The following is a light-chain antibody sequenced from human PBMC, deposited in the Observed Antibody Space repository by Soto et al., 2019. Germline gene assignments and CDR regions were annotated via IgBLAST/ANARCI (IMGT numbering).Light chain of an antibody. CDR2: SAS. CDR1: QSIGTS. Sequence: DFQMTQSPSSLSASVGDRVSITCRASQSIGTSLNWYQQKPGKAPKLLIYSASTLQGGGPSRFSGSGSGTDFTLTISSLQPEDCATYYCQQSYTAPFTFGPGTKVDVK. J-gene: IGKJ3*01. V-gene: IGKV1-39*01. CDR3: QQSYTAPFT.